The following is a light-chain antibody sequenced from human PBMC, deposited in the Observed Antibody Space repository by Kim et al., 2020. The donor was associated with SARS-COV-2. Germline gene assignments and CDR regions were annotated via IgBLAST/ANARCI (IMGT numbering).Light chain of an antibody. V-gene: IGLV1-47*01. CDR2: RDS. Sequence: GQRVTISCSGSSSNSGNNYVSWFQQLPGTAPKLLIYRDSRRPSGVPERFSGSKSGTSASLPISGLRSEDEADYYCAAWDDSLSAVVFGGGTQLTVL. CDR1: SSNSGNNY. CDR3: AAWDDSLSAVV. J-gene: IGLJ3*02.